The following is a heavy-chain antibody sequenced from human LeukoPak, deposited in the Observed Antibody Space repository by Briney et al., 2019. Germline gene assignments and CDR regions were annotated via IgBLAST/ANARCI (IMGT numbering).Heavy chain of an antibody. D-gene: IGHD1-26*01. CDR2: LSSSSSYI. Sequence: GGSLRLSCAASGFTFSSYSMNWVRQAPGKGLEWVSSLSSSSSYIYYAYSVKGRFTISRDNAKNSLYLQMNSLRAEDTAVYYCARDQGGSYREFDYWGQGTLVTVSS. CDR3: ARDQGGSYREFDY. CDR1: GFTFSSYS. V-gene: IGHV3-21*01. J-gene: IGHJ4*02.